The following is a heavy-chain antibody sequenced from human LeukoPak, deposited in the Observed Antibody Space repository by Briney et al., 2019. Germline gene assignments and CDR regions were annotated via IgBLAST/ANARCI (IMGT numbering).Heavy chain of an antibody. D-gene: IGHD6-13*01. CDR3: ARLSIAAAGQDT. V-gene: IGHV3-48*04. CDR1: GFTFSTYS. Sequence: GGSLRLSCAASGFTFSTYSMNWVRQAPGKGLEWVSYISSGSGTIYYADSVKGRFTISRDNAKNSLYLQMNSLRAEDTAVYYCARLSIAAAGQDTWGQGTLVTVSS. CDR2: ISSGSGTI. J-gene: IGHJ5*02.